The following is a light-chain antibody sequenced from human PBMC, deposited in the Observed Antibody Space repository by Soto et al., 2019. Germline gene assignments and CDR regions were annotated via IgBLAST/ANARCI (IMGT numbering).Light chain of an antibody. Sequence: DIQMTQSPSTLSASVGDRVTITCRASQSINNWLAWYQQKPGKAPKLLINDASSLKSGVPSRFSGSGSGTEFTLSISSLQPDDFATYYCQQYNSYSTFGQGTKVDIK. CDR2: DAS. CDR1: QSINNW. CDR3: QQYNSYST. V-gene: IGKV1-5*01. J-gene: IGKJ1*01.